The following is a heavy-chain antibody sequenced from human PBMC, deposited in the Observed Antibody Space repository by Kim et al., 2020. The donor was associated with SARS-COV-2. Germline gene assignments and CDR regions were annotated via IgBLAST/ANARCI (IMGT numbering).Heavy chain of an antibody. CDR3: ARHHNTAMIYPFYYYYGMDV. D-gene: IGHD5-18*01. V-gene: IGHV4-39*01. Sequence: RVTISVDTSKNQFSLKLSSVTAADTAVYYCARHHNTAMIYPFYYYYGMDVWGQGTTVTVSS. J-gene: IGHJ6*02.